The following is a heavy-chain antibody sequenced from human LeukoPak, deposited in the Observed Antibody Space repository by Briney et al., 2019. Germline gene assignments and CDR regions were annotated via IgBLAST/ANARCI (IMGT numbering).Heavy chain of an antibody. Sequence: SETLSLTCTVSGGSISTYYWSWIRQPPGKELEWIGYSYNSGTTTPHPSLKSRVTISVDPSKNQFSLRLTSVTAADTAVYYCARHGGSGSFDYWGQGTLVTVSS. CDR2: SYNSGTT. CDR3: ARHGGSGSFDY. J-gene: IGHJ4*02. D-gene: IGHD3-3*01. V-gene: IGHV4-59*08. CDR1: GGSISTYY.